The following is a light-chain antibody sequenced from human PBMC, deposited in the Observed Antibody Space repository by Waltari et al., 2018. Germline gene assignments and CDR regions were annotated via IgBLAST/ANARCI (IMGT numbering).Light chain of an antibody. J-gene: IGKJ3*01. CDR2: GAS. Sequence: EIVFTQSPGTLSLSPGQRATLPSRASQSLRNTYLAWYQQIPGRAPRLLIYGASRRATGIPDRFTGRGSGTDFTLTISRLEAEDFAVYYCQQYGGSPFTFGPGTKVEI. CDR1: QSLRNTY. V-gene: IGKV3-20*01. CDR3: QQYGGSPFT.